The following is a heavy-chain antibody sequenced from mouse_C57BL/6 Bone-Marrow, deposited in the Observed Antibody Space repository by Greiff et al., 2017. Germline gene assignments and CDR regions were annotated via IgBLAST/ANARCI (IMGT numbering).Heavy chain of an antibody. J-gene: IGHJ3*01. CDR2: IIPSSGYT. V-gene: IGHV1-7*01. CDR3: ARRTGRVFAY. D-gene: IGHD4-1*01. Sequence: VQLQQSGAELAKPGASVKLSCKASGYTFTSYWMHWVKQRPGQGLAWIGYIIPSSGYTKYNQKFKDKATFTADKSSRTAYMQLSSLTYGDSAVYYCARRTGRVFAYWGQGTLVTVSA. CDR1: GYTFTSYW.